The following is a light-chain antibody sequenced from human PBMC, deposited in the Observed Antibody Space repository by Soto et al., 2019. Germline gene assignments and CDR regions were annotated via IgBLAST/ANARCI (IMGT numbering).Light chain of an antibody. CDR3: SSYRGTNTLV. J-gene: IGLJ1*01. CDR1: SSDIGRYNF. V-gene: IGLV2-14*01. Sequence: QSVLTQPASVSGSPGQSVTISCTGTSSDIGRYNFVSWYQHPPGKAPKLIIYEVSNRPPGVSNRFSGSKSGSTASLTISGLQAEDEADYYCSSYRGTNTLVFGTGTKLTVL. CDR2: EVS.